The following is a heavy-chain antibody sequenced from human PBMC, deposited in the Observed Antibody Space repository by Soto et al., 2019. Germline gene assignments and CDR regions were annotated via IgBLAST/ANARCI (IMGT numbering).Heavy chain of an antibody. D-gene: IGHD1-26*01. CDR3: AKSGPTNYFDF. Sequence: GSLRLSCAASGFTFSTFAMNWVRQAPGKGLEWVSGITGGSGFTFYADSVKGRFTIPRDDSENTLFLQMSSLRAEDAAKYYCAKSGPTNYFDFWGQGTLVTVSS. CDR2: ITGGSGFT. V-gene: IGHV3-23*01. J-gene: IGHJ4*02. CDR1: GFTFSTFA.